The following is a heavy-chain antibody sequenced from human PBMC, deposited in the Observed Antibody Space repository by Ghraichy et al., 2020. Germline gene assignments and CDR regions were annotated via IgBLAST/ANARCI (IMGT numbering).Heavy chain of an antibody. D-gene: IGHD6-13*01. CDR1: GFSLSNARMG. CDR3: ARITRGGYSSSRAAFDI. CDR2: IFSNDEK. Sequence: SGPTLVKPTETLTLTCTVSGFSLSNARMGVSWIRQPPGKALEWLAHIFSNDEKSYSTSLKSRLTISKDTSKSQVVLTMTNMDPVDTATYYCARITRGGYSSSRAAFDIWGQGTMVTVSS. J-gene: IGHJ3*02. V-gene: IGHV2-26*01.